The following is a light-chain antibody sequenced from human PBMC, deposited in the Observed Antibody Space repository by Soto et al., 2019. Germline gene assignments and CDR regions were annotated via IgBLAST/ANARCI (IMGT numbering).Light chain of an antibody. CDR1: GSDVGGYNY. CDR2: EVS. V-gene: IGLV2-14*01. Sequence: QSALTQPASVSGSPGQSITISCTGTGSDVGGYNYVSWYQQHPGKAPKLMIYEVSNRPSGVSNRFSGSKSGNTASLTISGLQAEDEADYYCSSYAGSNNLVVFGGGTKLTVL. CDR3: SSYAGSNNLVV. J-gene: IGLJ2*01.